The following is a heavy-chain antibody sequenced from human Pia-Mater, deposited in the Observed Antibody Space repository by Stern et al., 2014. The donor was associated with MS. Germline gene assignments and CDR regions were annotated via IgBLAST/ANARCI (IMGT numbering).Heavy chain of an antibody. V-gene: IGHV3-33*01. CDR3: ARGDSSSPLEY. J-gene: IGHJ4*02. Sequence: VPLVESGGGVVQPGRSLRLSCAASGFTFSSYGMHWVRQTPGKGLEWVAVIWYDGSNKYYADSVKGRFTISRDNSENTLYLQMNSLRAEDTAVYYCARGDSSSPLEYWGQGTLVTVSS. CDR1: GFTFSSYG. D-gene: IGHD6-6*01. CDR2: IWYDGSNK.